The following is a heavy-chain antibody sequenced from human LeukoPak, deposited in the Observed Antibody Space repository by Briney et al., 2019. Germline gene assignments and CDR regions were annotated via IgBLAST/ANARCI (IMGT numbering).Heavy chain of an antibody. V-gene: IGHV5-51*01. Sequence: GESLKTSCKGSGYSFTSYWIGWVRQMPGKGLEWMGIIYPGDSDTRYSPSFQGQVTISADKSISTAYLQWSSLKASDTAMYYCARFRRGGSWYFDAFDIWGQGTMVTVSS. CDR1: GYSFTSYW. CDR3: ARFRRGGSWYFDAFDI. D-gene: IGHD6-13*01. CDR2: IYPGDSDT. J-gene: IGHJ3*02.